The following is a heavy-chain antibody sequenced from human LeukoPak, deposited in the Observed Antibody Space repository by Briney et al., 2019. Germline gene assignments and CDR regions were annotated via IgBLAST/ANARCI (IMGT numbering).Heavy chain of an antibody. CDR2: ISGSGGGT. CDR1: GLTFIDAW. Sequence: GGSLRLSCAASGLTFIDAWMTWVRQAPGKGLEWVSAISGSGGGTYYADSVKGRFTISRDNSKNTLYLQMNSLRAEDTAVYYCAKPLPTSDAFDIWGQGAMVTVSS. D-gene: IGHD3-10*01. CDR3: AKPLPTSDAFDI. J-gene: IGHJ3*02. V-gene: IGHV3-23*01.